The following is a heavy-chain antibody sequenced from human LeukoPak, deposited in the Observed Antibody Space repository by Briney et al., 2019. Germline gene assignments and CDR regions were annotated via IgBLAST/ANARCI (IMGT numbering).Heavy chain of an antibody. V-gene: IGHV3-11*01. CDR3: AKRKSSSSSSYFDY. D-gene: IGHD6-6*01. CDR1: GFTVSSNY. CDR2: ISTTGSSI. J-gene: IGHJ4*02. Sequence: GGSLRLSCAASGFTVSSNYMSWVRQAPGKGLEWVSYISTTGSSIYYADSVKGRFTISRDNVKNLLYLQMNSLRAEDTAVYYCAKRKSSSSSSYFDYWGQGTLVTVSS.